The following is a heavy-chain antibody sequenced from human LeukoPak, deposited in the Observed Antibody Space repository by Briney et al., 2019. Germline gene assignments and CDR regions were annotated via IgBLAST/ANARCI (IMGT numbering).Heavy chain of an antibody. CDR2: IYYSGST. D-gene: IGHD6-13*01. V-gene: IGHV4-59*12. Sequence: SGTLSLTCTVSGGSISSYYWSWIRQPPGKGLEWIGYIYYSGSTNYNPSLKSRVTISVDTSKNQFSLKLSSVTAADTAVYYCARGGQPGIAAAHFDYWGQGTLVTVSS. CDR3: ARGGQPGIAAAHFDY. J-gene: IGHJ4*02. CDR1: GGSISSYY.